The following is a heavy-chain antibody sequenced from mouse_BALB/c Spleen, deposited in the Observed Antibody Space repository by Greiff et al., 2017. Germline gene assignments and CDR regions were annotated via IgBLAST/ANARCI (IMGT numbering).Heavy chain of an antibody. D-gene: IGHD2-10*02. CDR2: ISSGGST. Sequence: EVQLVESGGGLVKPGGSLKLSCAASGFTFSSYAMSWVRQTPEKRLEWVASISSGGSTYYPDSVKGRFTISRDNARNILYLQMSSLRSEDTAMYYCARGYGNYYWYFDVWGAGTTVTVAS. CDR1: GFTFSSYA. V-gene: IGHV5-6-5*01. CDR3: ARGYGNYYWYFDV. J-gene: IGHJ1*01.